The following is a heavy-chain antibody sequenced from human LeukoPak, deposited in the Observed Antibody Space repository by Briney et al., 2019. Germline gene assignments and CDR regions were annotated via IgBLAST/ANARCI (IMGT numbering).Heavy chain of an antibody. V-gene: IGHV1-18*01. CDR1: GYTFTSYG. CDR2: ISAYNGNK. Sequence: ASVKVSCKASGYTFTSYGISWVRQAPGQGLEWMGWISAYNGNKDYAQKFQGRVTMTTDTSMSTAYMELRNLRSDDTAVYYCARSPYCSGGSCDPNWFDPWGQGTLVTVSS. D-gene: IGHD2-15*01. CDR3: ARSPYCSGGSCDPNWFDP. J-gene: IGHJ5*02.